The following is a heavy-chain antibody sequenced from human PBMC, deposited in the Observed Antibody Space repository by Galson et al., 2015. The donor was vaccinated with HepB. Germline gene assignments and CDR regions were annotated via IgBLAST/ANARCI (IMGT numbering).Heavy chain of an antibody. CDR3: AREGDSGGATTPGDY. V-gene: IGHV4-38-2*02. CDR1: GYSISSGYY. CDR2: IYHSGST. D-gene: IGHD5-12*01. J-gene: IGHJ4*02. Sequence: ETLSLTCTVSGYSISSGYYWGWIRQPPGKGLEWIGSIYHSGSTYYNPSLKSRVTISVDTSKNQFSLKLSSVTAADTAVYYCAREGDSGGATTPGDYWGQGTLVTVSS.